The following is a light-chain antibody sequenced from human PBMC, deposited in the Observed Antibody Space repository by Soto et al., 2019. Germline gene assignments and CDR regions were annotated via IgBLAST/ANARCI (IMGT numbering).Light chain of an antibody. CDR1: QSVSNN. CDR3: PQYNNWPIT. CDR2: GAS. J-gene: IGKJ5*01. V-gene: IGKV3D-15*01. Sequence: EIVMTQSPATLSVSPGKRATLSCRASQSVSNNLAWYQQKPGQAPRLLIYGASTRATGIPVRFSGSGSGTEFTLTISSLQSEDFAVYYCPQYNNWPITFGQGTRLEIK.